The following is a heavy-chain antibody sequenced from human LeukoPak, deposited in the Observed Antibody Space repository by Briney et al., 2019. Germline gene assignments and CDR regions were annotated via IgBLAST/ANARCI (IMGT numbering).Heavy chain of an antibody. CDR2: ISGYDGNR. Sequence: SVKVSCKASGYTFSSYGISWVRQAPGQGLEWMGWISGYDGNRNYAQKFQGRVTMTTDPSTSTAYMELRSLRFDDTAVYYCARCDYVWGDYRYRPILYFDFWGQGSLVTVSS. CDR3: ARCDYVWGDYRYRPILYFDF. D-gene: IGHD3-16*02. J-gene: IGHJ4*02. CDR1: GYTFSSYG. V-gene: IGHV1-18*01.